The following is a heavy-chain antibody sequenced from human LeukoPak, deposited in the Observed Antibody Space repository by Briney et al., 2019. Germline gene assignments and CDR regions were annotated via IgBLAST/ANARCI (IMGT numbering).Heavy chain of an antibody. CDR3: ASSGYSGYDWSFDY. CDR1: GGSISSGGYS. J-gene: IGHJ4*02. Sequence: SETLSLTCAVSGGSISSGGYSWSWIRQPPGKGLEWIGYIYHSGSTYYNPSLKSRVTISVDRSKNQFSLKLSSVTAADTAVYYCASSGYSGYDWSFDYWGQGTLATVSS. V-gene: IGHV4-30-2*01. D-gene: IGHD5-12*01. CDR2: IYHSGST.